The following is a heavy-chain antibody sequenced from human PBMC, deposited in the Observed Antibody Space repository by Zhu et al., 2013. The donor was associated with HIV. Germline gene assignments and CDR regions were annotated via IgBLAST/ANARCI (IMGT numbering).Heavy chain of an antibody. Sequence: EVQLVESGGGLVKPGGSLRLSCAASGFTFSNAWMSWVRQAPGKGLEWVSGIDSGGVGTYFADSVKGRFTISRDNSKNTVYLQMNSLTAGDTALYYCAKDITPANWGQGTLVTVSS. CDR3: AKDITPAN. CDR1: GFTFSNAW. J-gene: IGHJ4*02. CDR2: IDSGGVGT. V-gene: IGHV3-23*04.